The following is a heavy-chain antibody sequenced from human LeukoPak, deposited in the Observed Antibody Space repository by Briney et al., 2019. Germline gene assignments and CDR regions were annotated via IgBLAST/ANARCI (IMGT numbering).Heavy chain of an antibody. J-gene: IGHJ4*02. CDR1: GYDFTKYV. CDR3: AREGYTSGWRFDY. Sequence: APVKVSCKASGYDFTKYVIHWVRQAPGQRLEWMGWINLGNDNRKYSQDFKGRVTITRDTSASTVYMELSGLRSEDMAVYYCAREGYTSGWRFDYWGQGTLLTVSS. D-gene: IGHD6-19*01. CDR2: INLGNDNR. V-gene: IGHV1-3*03.